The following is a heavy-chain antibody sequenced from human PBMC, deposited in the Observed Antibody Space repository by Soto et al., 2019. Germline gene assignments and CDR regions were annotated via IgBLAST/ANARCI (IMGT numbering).Heavy chain of an antibody. J-gene: IGHJ6*02. D-gene: IGHD3-3*01. Sequence: GGSLRLSCAASGFTFSSYAMHWVRQAPGKGLEWVAVISYDGSKKYYADSVKGRFTISRDNSKNTPYLQMKSLRAEDTAVYYCAKANYDFWSGYYNGGADYYGMDVWGQGTTVTVSS. CDR3: AKANYDFWSGYYNGGADYYGMDV. CDR2: ISYDGSKK. V-gene: IGHV3-30-3*01. CDR1: GFTFSSYA.